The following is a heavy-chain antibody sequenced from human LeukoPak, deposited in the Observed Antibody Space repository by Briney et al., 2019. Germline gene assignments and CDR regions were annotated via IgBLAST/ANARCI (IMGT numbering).Heavy chain of an antibody. Sequence: ASVKVSCKASGYTFTGYYMHWVRQAPGQGLEWMGRINPNSGGTNYAQKFQGRVTMTRDTSISTAYMELSRLRSDDTAVYYCARGYSSSWYLSGFDPWGQGTLVTVSS. D-gene: IGHD6-13*01. CDR3: ARGYSSSWYLSGFDP. CDR2: INPNSGGT. V-gene: IGHV1-2*06. J-gene: IGHJ5*02. CDR1: GYTFTGYY.